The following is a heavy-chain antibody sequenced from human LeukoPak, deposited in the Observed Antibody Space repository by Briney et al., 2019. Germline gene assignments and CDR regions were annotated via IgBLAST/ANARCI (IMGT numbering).Heavy chain of an antibody. D-gene: IGHD2-21*02. CDR1: GFTFSSYW. CDR2: INSDGSST. Sequence: QSGGSLRLSCAASGFTFSSYWMHWVRQAPGKGLVWVSRINSDGSSTSYADAVKGRFTISRDNAKNTLYLQMNSLRGEDTAVYYCARRIVVVTAYDGDAFDIWGQGTMVTVSS. V-gene: IGHV3-74*01. J-gene: IGHJ3*02. CDR3: ARRIVVVTAYDGDAFDI.